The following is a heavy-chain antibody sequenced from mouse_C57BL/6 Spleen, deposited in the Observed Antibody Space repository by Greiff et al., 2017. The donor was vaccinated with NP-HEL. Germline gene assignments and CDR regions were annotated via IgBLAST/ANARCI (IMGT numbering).Heavy chain of an antibody. CDR2: IHPNSGST. V-gene: IGHV1-64*01. D-gene: IGHD4-1*01. CDR3: AKSNWDLEGTFDY. J-gene: IGHJ2*01. Sequence: QVQLKQPGAELVKPGASVKLSCKASGYTFTSYWMHWVKQRPGQGLEWIGMIHPNSGSTNYNEKFKSKATLTVDKSSSTAYMQLSSLTSEDSAVYYCAKSNWDLEGTFDYWGQGTTLTVSS. CDR1: GYTFTSYW.